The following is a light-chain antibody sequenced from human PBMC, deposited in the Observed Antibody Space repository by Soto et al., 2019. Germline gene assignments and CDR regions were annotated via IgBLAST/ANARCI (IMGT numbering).Light chain of an antibody. CDR2: EVT. V-gene: IGLV2-14*01. CDR3: SSYTNPSTLVG. Sequence: QSALTQPASVSGSPGQSITISCTGTSSDVGGYNFVSWYQHHPGKAPKLIIYEVTTRPSGVSNRFSASKSGNTASLTISGLQAEDEADYYCSSYTNPSTLVGFGGGTKLTVL. J-gene: IGLJ2*01. CDR1: SSDVGGYNF.